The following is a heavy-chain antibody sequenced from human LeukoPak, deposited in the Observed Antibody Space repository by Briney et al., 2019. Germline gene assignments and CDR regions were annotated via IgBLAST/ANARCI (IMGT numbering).Heavy chain of an antibody. Sequence: GGSLRLSCAASGFTFSSYAMHWVRQAPGKGLEYVSAISSNGGSTYYANSVKGRFTISRDNSKNTLYLQMGSLRAEDMAVYYCARGPPRVGDGYFDYWGQGTLVTVSS. CDR2: ISSNGGST. CDR3: ARGPPRVGDGYFDY. V-gene: IGHV3-64*01. D-gene: IGHD3-10*01. J-gene: IGHJ4*02. CDR1: GFTFSSYA.